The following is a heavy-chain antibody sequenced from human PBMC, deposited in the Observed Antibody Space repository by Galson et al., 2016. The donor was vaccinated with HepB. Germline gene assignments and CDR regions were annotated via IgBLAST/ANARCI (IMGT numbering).Heavy chain of an antibody. CDR3: TRGFLPIRRHLDSAFDI. Sequence: SETLSLTCAVSGAYIPSSNRWSWVRQPPGQGLEWIGEIYHRGNTNYNPSLKSRVTISMDESKNQFSLNLTSVTAADTAVYYCTRGFLPIRRHLDSAFDIWGQGTVVTVSS. V-gene: IGHV4/OR15-8*02. J-gene: IGHJ3*02. CDR1: GAYIPSSNR. D-gene: IGHD1-1*01. CDR2: IYHRGNT.